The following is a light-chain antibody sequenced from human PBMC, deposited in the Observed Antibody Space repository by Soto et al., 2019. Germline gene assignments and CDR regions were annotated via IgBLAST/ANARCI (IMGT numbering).Light chain of an antibody. Sequence: GARVTIPCRTSQSIVNWLAWYQQKPGKAPNLLIYDVSNLASGVPSRFSGSGSETEFTLTISSLQPDDFATYYCQHYNIYSQTFGQVTKVDI. CDR2: DVS. CDR1: QSIVNW. CDR3: QHYNIYSQT. J-gene: IGKJ1*01. V-gene: IGKV1-5*01.